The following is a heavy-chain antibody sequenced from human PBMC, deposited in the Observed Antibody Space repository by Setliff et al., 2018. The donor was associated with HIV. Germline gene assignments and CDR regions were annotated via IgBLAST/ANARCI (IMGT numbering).Heavy chain of an antibody. J-gene: IGHJ3*01. D-gene: IGHD3-22*01. CDR1: GFTFSTYN. CDR3: ARGRYDYSGSWARKVAIDF. CDR2: ISDTRGYL. V-gene: IGHV3-21*01. Sequence: GGSLRLSCAASGFTFSTYNMNWVRRAPGKGLEWVSSISDTRGYLYYADSVKGRFTISRDNAKNSLYLQMNSLRAEDTAVYYCARGRYDYSGSWARKVAIDFWGRGTMVTVSS.